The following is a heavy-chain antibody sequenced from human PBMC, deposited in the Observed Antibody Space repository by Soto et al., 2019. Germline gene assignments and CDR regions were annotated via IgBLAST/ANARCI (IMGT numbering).Heavy chain of an antibody. CDR3: ATTRGLAVGGSFNY. CDR2: FFSGST. J-gene: IGHJ4*02. Sequence: QLQLQESGPGLVRPSETLSLTCSVSGGSITSRSSYWAWIRQPPGKGLEWIGTFFSGSTFSNPSLRSRVPISKDTSRNPFSLKLTSVAATDTAMYYCATTRGLAVGGSFNYWGQGALVTVSS. CDR1: GGSITSRSSY. D-gene: IGHD6-13*01. V-gene: IGHV4-39*01.